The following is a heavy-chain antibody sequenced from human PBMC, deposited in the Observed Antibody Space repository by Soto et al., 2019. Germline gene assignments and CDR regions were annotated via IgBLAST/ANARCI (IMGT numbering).Heavy chain of an antibody. V-gene: IGHV3-9*01. D-gene: IGHD3-22*01. Sequence: EVQLVESGGDLVQPGRSLRLSCAASGFTFKNYAMHWVRQAPGKGLEWVSGISWNSDSIGYADSVKGRFTISRDNAKNSLYLQMNSLRAEDTALYYCVKDQGRTYYYVNALDMWGQGTVVTVSS. J-gene: IGHJ3*02. CDR3: VKDQGRTYYYVNALDM. CDR1: GFTFKNYA. CDR2: ISWNSDSI.